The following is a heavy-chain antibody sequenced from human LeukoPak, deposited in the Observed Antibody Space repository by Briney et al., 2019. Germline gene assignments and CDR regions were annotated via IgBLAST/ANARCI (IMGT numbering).Heavy chain of an antibody. CDR1: GGSISSSSYY. J-gene: IGHJ4*02. CDR2: IYYSGST. CDR3: ASLGPHYVITFGLFDY. D-gene: IGHD3-16*01. Sequence: SETLSLTCTVSGGSISSSSYYWGWIRQPPGKGLEWIGSIYYSGSTYYNPSLKSRVTISVDTSKNQFSLKLSSVTAADTAVYYCASLGPHYVITFGLFDYWGQGTLVTVSS. V-gene: IGHV4-39*01.